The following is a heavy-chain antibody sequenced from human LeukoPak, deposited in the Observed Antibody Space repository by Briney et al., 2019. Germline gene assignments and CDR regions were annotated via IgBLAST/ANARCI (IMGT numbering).Heavy chain of an antibody. CDR3: ATDYAGNSLWYYYGLGV. D-gene: IGHD4-23*01. J-gene: IGHJ6*02. CDR2: ISSDSRYI. Sequence: AGGSLRLSCAASGFTFSHYSMNWVRQAPGKGLEWVSSISSDSRYIYYADSPKGRFTISRDNAKNSLYLQMNSLRAEDTAVYYCATDYAGNSLWYYYGLGVWGQGTTVTVSS. V-gene: IGHV3-21*01. CDR1: GFTFSHYS.